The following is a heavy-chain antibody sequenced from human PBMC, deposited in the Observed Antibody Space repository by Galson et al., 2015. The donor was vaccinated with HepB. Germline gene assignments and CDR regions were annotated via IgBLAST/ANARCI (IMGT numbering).Heavy chain of an antibody. J-gene: IGHJ6*03. V-gene: IGHV3-33*01. CDR2: IWYDGSNK. CDR3: ARSPTYYYYMDV. CDR1: GFTFSSYG. Sequence: SLRLSCAASGFTFSSYGMHWVRQAPGKGLEWVAVIWYDGSNKYYADSVKGRFTISRDNSKNTLYLQMNSLRAEDTAVYYCARSPTYYYYMDVWGKGTTVTVSS. D-gene: IGHD1-26*01.